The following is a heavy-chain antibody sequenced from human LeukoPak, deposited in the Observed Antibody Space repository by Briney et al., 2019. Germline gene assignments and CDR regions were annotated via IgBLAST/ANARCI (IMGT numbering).Heavy chain of an antibody. Sequence: GESLKISCKGSGYSFTSYWIGWVRQMPGKGLEWMGIIYPGDSDTTYSPSFQGQVTISADKSISTAYLQWSSLKASDTGMYYCARHERYYGSGSEGWFDPWGQGTLVTVSS. D-gene: IGHD3-10*01. CDR3: ARHERYYGSGSEGWFDP. J-gene: IGHJ5*02. CDR2: IYPGDSDT. V-gene: IGHV5-51*01. CDR1: GYSFTSYW.